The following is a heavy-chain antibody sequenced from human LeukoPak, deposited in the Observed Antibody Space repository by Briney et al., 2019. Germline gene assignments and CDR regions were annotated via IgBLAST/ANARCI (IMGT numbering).Heavy chain of an antibody. CDR1: GYTFTGYY. V-gene: IGHV1-2*02. CDR3: ARDRPLDADDYYGFYYFDY. J-gene: IGHJ4*02. CDR2: INPNSGGT. Sequence: ASVKVSCKASGYTFTGYYMHWVRQAPGQGLAWMGWINPNSGGTNHAQKFQGRVTMTRDTSISTAYMELSRLRSDDTAVYYCARDRPLDADDYYGFYYFDYWGQGTLVTVSS. D-gene: IGHD3-10*01.